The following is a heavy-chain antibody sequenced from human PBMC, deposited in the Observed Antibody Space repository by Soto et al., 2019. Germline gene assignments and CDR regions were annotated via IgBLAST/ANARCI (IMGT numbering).Heavy chain of an antibody. D-gene: IGHD7-27*01. J-gene: IGHJ6*02. V-gene: IGHV3-53*02. CDR1: GFTVRSNY. CDR2: IYSGGST. Sequence: EVQLVESGGGLIQPGGSLRLSCAASGFTVRSNYMTWVRQSPGKGLEWVSIIYSGGSTYYADSVKGRFTISRDNSENTLYLQMNSLRADDTAVYYCARDGDDGMDVWGQGTTVTVSS. CDR3: ARDGDDGMDV.